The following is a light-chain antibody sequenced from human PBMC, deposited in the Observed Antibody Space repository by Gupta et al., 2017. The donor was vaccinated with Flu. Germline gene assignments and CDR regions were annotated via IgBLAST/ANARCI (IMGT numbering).Light chain of an antibody. V-gene: IGLV1-40*01. Sequence: VLTQPPSXXGAPGQRVTISCTGSSSNIGAGYDVHWYQQLPGTAPKLLIYGNSNRPSGVPDRFSGSKSGTSASLAITGLQAEDEADYYCQSYDSSLSGWVFGGGTKLTVL. CDR3: QSYDSSLSGWV. CDR2: GNS. CDR1: SSNIGAGYD. J-gene: IGLJ3*02.